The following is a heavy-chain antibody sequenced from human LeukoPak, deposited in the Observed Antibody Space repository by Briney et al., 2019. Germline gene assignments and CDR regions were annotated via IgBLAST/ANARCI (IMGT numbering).Heavy chain of an antibody. J-gene: IGHJ4*02. CDR2: INHSGST. Sequence: PSEILSLTCAVYGGSFSGYYWSWIRQPPGKGLEWIGEINHSGSTNYNPSLKSRVTISVDTSKNQFSLKLSSVTAADTAVYYCARGHGGNAGGFDYWGQGTLVTVSS. CDR3: ARGHGGNAGGFDY. V-gene: IGHV4-34*01. D-gene: IGHD4-23*01. CDR1: GGSFSGYY.